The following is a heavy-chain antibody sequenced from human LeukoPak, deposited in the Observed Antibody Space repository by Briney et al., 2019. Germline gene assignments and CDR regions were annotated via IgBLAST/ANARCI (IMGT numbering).Heavy chain of an antibody. CDR2: IVPIFGTA. CDR1: GGTFSSYA. CDR3: AGEDRLTPRNNTGGNGY. V-gene: IGHV1-69*13. Sequence: SVKVSCKASGGTFSSYAISWVRQAPGQGLEWMGGIVPIFGTANYAQKFQGRVTITADESTSTAYMELSSLRSEDTAVYYCAGEDRLTPRNNTGGNGYWGQGTLVTVSS. J-gene: IGHJ4*02. D-gene: IGHD4-23*01.